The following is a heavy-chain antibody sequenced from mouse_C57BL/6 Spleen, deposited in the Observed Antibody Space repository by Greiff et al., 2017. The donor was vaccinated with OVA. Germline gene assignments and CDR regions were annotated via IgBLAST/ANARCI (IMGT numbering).Heavy chain of an antibody. CDR2: LDPANGNT. CDR1: GFNIKNTY. V-gene: IGHV14-3*01. CDR3: ASGYYARDY. Sequence: VKLQQSVAELVRPGASVKLSCTASGFNIKNTYMPWVKQRPEQGLEWIGRLDPANGNTKYAPKFQGTATLAADTSSNTAYLQLSSLTTEDTAIYYCASGYYARDYWGQGTSVTVSS. J-gene: IGHJ4*01.